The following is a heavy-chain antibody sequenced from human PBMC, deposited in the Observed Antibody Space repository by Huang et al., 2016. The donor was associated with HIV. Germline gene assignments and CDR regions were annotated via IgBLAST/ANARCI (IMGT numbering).Heavy chain of an antibody. Sequence: QVQLHQWGAGLLKPSEPLSLTCAVYGGSFSGYYWSWIRQPPGKGLEWIGEITHSGSTNYIPSLKSRVTISEETSKNQCSLKLSSVTAADTAVYYCARAPHYGSGSYYYWGQGTLVTVSS. V-gene: IGHV4-34*01. D-gene: IGHD3-10*01. J-gene: IGHJ4*02. CDR2: ITHSGST. CDR1: GGSFSGYY. CDR3: ARAPHYGSGSYYY.